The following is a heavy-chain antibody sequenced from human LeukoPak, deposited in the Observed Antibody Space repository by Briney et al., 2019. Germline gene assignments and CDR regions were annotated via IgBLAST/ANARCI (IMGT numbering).Heavy chain of an antibody. CDR2: ISSNGGST. Sequence: GGSLRLSCAASGFTLSSYAMHWVRQAPGKGLEYVSAISSNGGSTYYANSVKGRFTISRDNSKNTLYLQMGSLRAEDMAVYYCARSAAHLYYFDYWGQGTLVTVSS. D-gene: IGHD6-6*01. V-gene: IGHV3-64*01. J-gene: IGHJ4*02. CDR1: GFTLSSYA. CDR3: ARSAAHLYYFDY.